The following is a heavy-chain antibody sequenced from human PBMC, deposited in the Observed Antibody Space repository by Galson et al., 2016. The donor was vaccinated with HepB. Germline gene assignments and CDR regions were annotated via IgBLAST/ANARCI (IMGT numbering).Heavy chain of an antibody. D-gene: IGHD4-17*01. CDR1: GFTFSDYW. CDR3: AREDYGDDPIYYYYYGMDV. CDR2: INSDGSGT. J-gene: IGHJ6*02. V-gene: IGHV3-74*01. Sequence: SLRLSCAASGFTFSDYWMHWVRQVPGKGLVWVSRINSDGSGTSYADSVKGRFTISRDNAKNTLYLQMNSLRAEDTALYYCAREDYGDDPIYYYYYGMDVCGQGPAVTVSS.